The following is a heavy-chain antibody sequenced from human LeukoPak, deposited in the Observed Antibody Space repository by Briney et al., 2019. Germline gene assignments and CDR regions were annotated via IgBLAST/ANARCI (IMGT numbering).Heavy chain of an antibody. CDR2: ISAYNGNK. V-gene: IGHV1-18*01. Sequence: ASVKVSCKASGYTFTSYGISWVRQAPGQGLEGMGWISAYNGNKNYAQKLQGRVTMNTDTSTSTAYMELRSLRSDDTAVYYCARDRMYYYDSSGLSFDYWGQGTLVTVSS. CDR3: ARDRMYYYDSSGLSFDY. CDR1: GYTFTSYG. J-gene: IGHJ4*02. D-gene: IGHD3-22*01.